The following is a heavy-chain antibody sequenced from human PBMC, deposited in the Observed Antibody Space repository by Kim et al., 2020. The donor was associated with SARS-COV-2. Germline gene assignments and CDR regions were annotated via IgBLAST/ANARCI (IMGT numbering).Heavy chain of an antibody. CDR3: AKDKYAVPNRLDS. V-gene: IGHV3-30*18. CDR1: GFTFSAYD. Sequence: GGSLRLSCATSGFTFSAYDMHWVRQAPGKGLEWVALISTDGGTTHYSGSVTGRFTISRDNAKKTIYLQMNSLTTEDTAVYYCAKDKYAVPNRLDSWGQGTQVIVSA. CDR2: ISTDGGTT. D-gene: IGHD2-2*01. J-gene: IGHJ4*02.